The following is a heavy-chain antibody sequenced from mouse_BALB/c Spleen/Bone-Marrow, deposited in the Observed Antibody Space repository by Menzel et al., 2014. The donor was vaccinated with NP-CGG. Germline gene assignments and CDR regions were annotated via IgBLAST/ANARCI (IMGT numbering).Heavy chain of an antibody. D-gene: IGHD2-2*01. Sequence: VQLQQSGPELVKPGASVRISCKASGYTFTSYYIHWVKQRPGQGHEWTGWIYPGNVNTKYNEKFKGKATLTADKSSSTAYMQLSSLTSEDSAVYFCARSRWDGYDDYAMDYWGQGTSVTVSS. CDR2: IYPGNVNT. V-gene: IGHV1S56*01. CDR3: ARSRWDGYDDYAMDY. CDR1: GYTFTSYY. J-gene: IGHJ4*01.